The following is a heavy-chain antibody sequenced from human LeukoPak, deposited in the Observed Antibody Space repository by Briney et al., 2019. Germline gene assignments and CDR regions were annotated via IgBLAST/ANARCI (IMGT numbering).Heavy chain of an antibody. Sequence: GGSLRLSCAASGFTVSSNYMSWVRQAPGKGLEWVSVIYSGGSTYYADSVKGRFTISRDNSKNTLYLQMNSLRAEDTAVYYCARERTSYGYYYYYGMDVWGQGTTATVSS. CDR2: IYSGGST. V-gene: IGHV3-53*01. CDR3: ARERTSYGYYYYYGMDV. D-gene: IGHD5-18*01. J-gene: IGHJ6*02. CDR1: GFTVSSNY.